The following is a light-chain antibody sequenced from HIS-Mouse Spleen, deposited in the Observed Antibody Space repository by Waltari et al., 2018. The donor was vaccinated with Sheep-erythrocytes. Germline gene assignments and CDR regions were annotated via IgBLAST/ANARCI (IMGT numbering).Light chain of an antibody. J-gene: IGLJ1*01. CDR3: CSYAGSHNHV. CDR1: SSDVGGYNY. V-gene: IGLV2-11*01. Sequence: QSALTQPRSVSGSPGQSVTISCTGTSSDVGGYNYVPWYQQHPGKAPKLMIYDVSKRPSGVPDRFSGSKSGNTASLTISGLQAEDEADYYCCSYAGSHNHVFATGTKVTVL. CDR2: DVS.